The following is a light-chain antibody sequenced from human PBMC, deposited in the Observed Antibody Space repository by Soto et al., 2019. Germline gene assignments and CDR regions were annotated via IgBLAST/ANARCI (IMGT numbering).Light chain of an antibody. CDR2: GVS. CDR3: SSFTGPTTLDV. CDR1: SSDVGAYKY. J-gene: IGLJ1*01. V-gene: IGLV2-14*03. Sequence: QSVLAQPACVSVSPGQSVTISCTGTSSDVGAYKYVSWYQKHPGKAPKLMIYGVSNRPSGVSNRFSGSKSGNTAFLTISVLQPEDEADYYCSSFTGPTTLDVFGTGTKVTVL.